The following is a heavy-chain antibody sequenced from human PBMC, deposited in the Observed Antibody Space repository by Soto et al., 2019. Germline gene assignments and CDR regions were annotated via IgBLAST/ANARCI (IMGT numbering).Heavy chain of an antibody. Sequence: QVQLQQWGAGLLKPSETLSLTCAVYGGSFSGYYWSWIRQPPGKGLEWIGEINHSGSTNYNPSLQSRVTRSVDTSKNQFSLKLSSVTAADTAVYYCARGKLLWFGELLSWFDPWGQGTLVTVSS. CDR2: INHSGST. V-gene: IGHV4-34*01. CDR1: GGSFSGYY. CDR3: ARGKLLWFGELLSWFDP. J-gene: IGHJ5*02. D-gene: IGHD3-10*01.